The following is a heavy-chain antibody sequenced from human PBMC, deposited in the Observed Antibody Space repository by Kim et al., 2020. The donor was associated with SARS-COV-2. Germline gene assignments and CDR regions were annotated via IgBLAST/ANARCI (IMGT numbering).Heavy chain of an antibody. CDR2: ISGSGTIT. Sequence: GGSLRLSCATSGFTLSIYSMNWDRQSPGKGREWVSHISGSGTITKHADSVRGRLTTSRDNAKNSLFLQMNGLRAEDTAVYYCVRENHWAFDIWGQGTVVTVSS. V-gene: IGHV3-48*04. CDR3: VRENHWAFDI. CDR1: GFTLSIYS. J-gene: IGHJ3*02.